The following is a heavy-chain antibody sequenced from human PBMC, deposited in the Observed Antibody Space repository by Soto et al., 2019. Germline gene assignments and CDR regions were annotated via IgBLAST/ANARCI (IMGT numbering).Heavy chain of an antibody. CDR1: GDSVSSNSAA. V-gene: IGHV6-1*01. CDR2: TYYRSKWYN. CDR3: ARDLESSSWYGGYYYYYGMDV. J-gene: IGHJ6*02. Sequence: SQTLSLTCALSGDSVSSNSAAWNWIRQSPSRGLEWLGRTYYRSKWYNDYAVSVKSRITINPDTSKNQFSLQLNSVTPEDTAVYYCARDLESSSWYGGYYYYYGMDVWGQGTTVTVSS. D-gene: IGHD6-13*01.